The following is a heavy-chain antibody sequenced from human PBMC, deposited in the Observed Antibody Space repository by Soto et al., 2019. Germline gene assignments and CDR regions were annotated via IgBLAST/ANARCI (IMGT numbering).Heavy chain of an antibody. CDR3: ARGGGSILTGYPTDY. CDR1: GFTFSSYA. D-gene: IGHD3-9*01. CDR2: ISYDGSNK. V-gene: IGHV3-30-3*01. J-gene: IGHJ4*02. Sequence: SLRLSCAASGFTFSSYAMHWVRQAPGKGLEWVAVISYDGSNKYYADSVKGRFTISRDNSKNTLYLQMNSLRAEDTAVYYCARGGGSILTGYPTDYWGQGTLVTVSS.